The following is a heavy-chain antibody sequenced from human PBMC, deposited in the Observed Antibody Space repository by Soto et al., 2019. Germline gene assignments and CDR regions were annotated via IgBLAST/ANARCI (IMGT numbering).Heavy chain of an antibody. CDR2: IYYSGST. CDR3: ARAEDDYGGNWFDP. J-gene: IGHJ5*02. CDR1: GGSVSSGSYD. D-gene: IGHD4-17*01. V-gene: IGHV4-61*01. Sequence: PSETLSLTCTVSGGSVSSGSYDWSWIRQPPGKGLEWIGYIYYSGSTNYNPSLKSRVTISVDTSKNQFSLKLSSVTAADTAVYYCARAEDDYGGNWFDPWGQGTLVTVSS.